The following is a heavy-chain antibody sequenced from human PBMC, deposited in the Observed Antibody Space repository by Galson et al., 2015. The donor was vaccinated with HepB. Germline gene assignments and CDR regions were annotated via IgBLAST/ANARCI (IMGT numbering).Heavy chain of an antibody. J-gene: IGHJ4*02. CDR3: VRSGDFSGYSSR. Sequence: SLRLSCAASGFTFNGSAIHWVRQASGKGPEWIGHIRSKAANFAALYVPSLKGRFTISRDDSKNLAYLDMRSLNNADTAFYYCVRSGDFSGYSSRWGQGTLVTVSS. CDR2: IRSKAANFAA. V-gene: IGHV3-73*01. D-gene: IGHD6-13*01. CDR1: GFTFNGSA.